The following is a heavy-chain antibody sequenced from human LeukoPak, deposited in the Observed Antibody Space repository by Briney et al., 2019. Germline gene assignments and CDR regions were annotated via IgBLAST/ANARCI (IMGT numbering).Heavy chain of an antibody. V-gene: IGHV3-48*04. J-gene: IGHJ5*01. CDR1: GFSFSTYG. CDR2: IGSRGQTI. CDR3: ARGPSTWIDS. Sequence: GGSLRLSCAASGFSFSTYGLSWVRQTPGRGLEWISYIGSRGQTIYYADSVKGRFTISRDNAKNSLSLQMSTLRVEDTALYYCARGPSTWIDSWGQGTLVTVSS.